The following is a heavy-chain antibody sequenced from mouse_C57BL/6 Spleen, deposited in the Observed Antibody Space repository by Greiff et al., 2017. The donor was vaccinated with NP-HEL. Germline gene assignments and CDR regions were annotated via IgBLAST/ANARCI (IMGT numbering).Heavy chain of an antibody. V-gene: IGHV5-16*01. Sequence: EVKLVESEGGLVQPGSSMKLSCTASGFTFSDYYMAWVRQVPEKGLEWVANITYDGSSTYYLDSLKSRFIISRDNAKNILYLQMSSLKSEDTATYYCARDPGSSHYFDYWGQGTTLTVSS. CDR3: ARDPGSSHYFDY. CDR1: GFTFSDYY. D-gene: IGHD1-1*01. J-gene: IGHJ2*01. CDR2: ITYDGSST.